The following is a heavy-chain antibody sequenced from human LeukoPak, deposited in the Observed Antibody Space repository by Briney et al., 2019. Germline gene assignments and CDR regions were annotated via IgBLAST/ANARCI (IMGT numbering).Heavy chain of an antibody. Sequence: GGSLRLSCAASGFTFSNYGMHWVRQAPGKGLEWVAVISYDGSNKYYADSVKGRFTISRDNSKNTLYLQMNSLRAEDTAVHYCAKDWVPAANPNYYYYGMDVWGQGTTVTVSS. V-gene: IGHV3-30*18. CDR1: GFTFSNYG. D-gene: IGHD2-2*01. CDR2: ISYDGSNK. J-gene: IGHJ6*02. CDR3: AKDWVPAANPNYYYYGMDV.